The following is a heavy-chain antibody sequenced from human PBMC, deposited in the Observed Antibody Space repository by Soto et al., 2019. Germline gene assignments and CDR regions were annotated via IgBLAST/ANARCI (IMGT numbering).Heavy chain of an antibody. CDR1: GYAFTGYY. CDR3: ARDRDTYGSGSFYFSTPYGMDV. CDR2: INPNSGGT. J-gene: IGHJ6*02. D-gene: IGHD3-10*01. V-gene: IGHV1-2*04. Sequence: QVQLVQSGAEVKKPGASVKVSCKASGYAFTGYYMHWVRQAPGQGVEWMGWINPNSGGTNYAQKFQGWVTMTRDTSISTAYMELSRLRSDDTAMYYCARDRDTYGSGSFYFSTPYGMDVWGQGTTVTVSS.